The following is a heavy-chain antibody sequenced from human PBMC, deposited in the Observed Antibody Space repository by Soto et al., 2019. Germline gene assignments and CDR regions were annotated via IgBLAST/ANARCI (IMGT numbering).Heavy chain of an antibody. V-gene: IGHV3-7*04. CDR3: ARETGYSGYDFFFAY. CDR2: IKQDGSEK. D-gene: IGHD5-12*01. J-gene: IGHJ4*02. Sequence: LRLSCAASGFTFSSYWMSWVRQAPGKGLEWVANIKQDGSEKYYVDSVKGRFTISRDNAKNSLYLQMNSLRAEDTAVYYCARETGYSGYDFFFAYWGQGTLVTVSS. CDR1: GFTFSSYW.